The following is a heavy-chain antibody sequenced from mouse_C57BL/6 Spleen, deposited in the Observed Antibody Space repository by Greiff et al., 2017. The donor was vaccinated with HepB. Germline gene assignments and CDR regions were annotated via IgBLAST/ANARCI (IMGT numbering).Heavy chain of an antibody. CDR2: IDPSDSET. V-gene: IGHV1-52*01. CDR1: GYTFTSYW. J-gene: IGHJ3*01. Sequence: QVQLQQPGAELVRPGSSVKLSCKASGYTFTSYWMHWVKQRPIQGLEWIGNIDPSDSETHYNQKFKDKATLTVDKSSSTAYMQLSSLTSGDSAVYYCAREDSSGSAWFAYWGQGTLVTVSA. D-gene: IGHD3-2*02. CDR3: AREDSSGSAWFAY.